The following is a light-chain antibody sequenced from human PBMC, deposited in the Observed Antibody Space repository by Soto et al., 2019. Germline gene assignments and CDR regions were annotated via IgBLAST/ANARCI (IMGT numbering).Light chain of an antibody. Sequence: QAAVTPPASVSWSPGQSITSSCTGTSSDVVGYYHVSWYQQHPGKAPKVMIYEVSNRPSGVSNRFSGSKSGNTASLTISGLQAEDEADYYCSSYISSSWVFGGGTKVTVL. V-gene: IGLV2-14*01. CDR1: SSDVVGYYH. J-gene: IGLJ3*02. CDR2: EVS. CDR3: SSYISSSWV.